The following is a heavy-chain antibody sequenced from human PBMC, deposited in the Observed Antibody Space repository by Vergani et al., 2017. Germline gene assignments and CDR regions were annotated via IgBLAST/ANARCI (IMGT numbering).Heavy chain of an antibody. CDR3: ARGRRGSYYY. CDR2: INHSGST. Sequence: QVQLQQWGAGLLKPSETLSLTCAVYGGSFSGYYWGWIRQPPGTGLEWIWEINHSGSTNYNPSLKSRVTISVDTSKNQFSLKLSSVTAADTAVYYCARGRRGSYYYWGQGTLVTVSS. V-gene: IGHV4-34*01. CDR1: GGSFSGYY. J-gene: IGHJ4*02. D-gene: IGHD1-26*01.